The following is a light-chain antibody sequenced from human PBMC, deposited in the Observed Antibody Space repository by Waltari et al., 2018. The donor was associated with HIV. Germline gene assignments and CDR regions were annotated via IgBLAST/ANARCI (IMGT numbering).Light chain of an antibody. J-gene: IGKJ5*01. Sequence: GDRVTITCPAAVAISDYLVWYHQKPGTAPKVLIYGSSTLQRGVPSRFSGSGSGTNFILTISSLQPEDFATYYCQQSESYPITFGQGTRLDIK. CDR2: GSS. CDR1: VAISDY. CDR3: QQSESYPIT. V-gene: IGKV1-9*01.